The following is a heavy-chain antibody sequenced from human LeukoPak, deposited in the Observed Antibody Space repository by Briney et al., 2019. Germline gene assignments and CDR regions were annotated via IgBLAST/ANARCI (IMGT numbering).Heavy chain of an antibody. J-gene: IGHJ4*02. D-gene: IGHD3-10*01. CDR2: ISSRGSTI. Sequence: PGGSLRLSCAASGFTFSSYEMNWVRQAPGKGLEWVSYISSRGSTIYYADSVKGRFTISRDNAKNSLYLQMNSLRAEDTAVYYCARDRGSYYTCFDYWGQGTLVTVSS. CDR1: GFTFSSYE. CDR3: ARDRGSYYTCFDY. V-gene: IGHV3-48*03.